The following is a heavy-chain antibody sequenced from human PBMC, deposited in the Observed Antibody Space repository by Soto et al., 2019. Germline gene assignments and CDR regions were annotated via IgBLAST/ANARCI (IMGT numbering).Heavy chain of an antibody. CDR1: GGSISSGGYS. V-gene: IGHV4-30-2*01. J-gene: IGHJ4*02. CDR2: IYHSGST. D-gene: IGHD6-19*01. Sequence: QLQLQESGSGLVKPSQTLSLTCAVSGGSISSGGYSWSWIRQPPGKGLEWIGYIYHSGSTYYNQSIKSRVTISVDSYKSQSSVKLNSVTAADTAVYYCAGAGGLGAVAVDCWGQGTLVTVSS. CDR3: AGAGGLGAVAVDC.